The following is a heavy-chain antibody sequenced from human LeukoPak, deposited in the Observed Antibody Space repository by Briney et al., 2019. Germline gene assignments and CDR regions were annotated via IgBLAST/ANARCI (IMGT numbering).Heavy chain of an antibody. V-gene: IGHV4-4*02. CDR3: ARDPHCSSTNCPFDF. D-gene: IGHD2-2*01. CDR2: IWRSDHT. Sequence: GSLRLSCAASGFTFRSYAMSWVRQPPGRGLEWIGYIWRSDHTNYNPSLKSRVTMSLDKSKNQFSLKLSSVTAADTAVYYCARDPHCSSTNCPFDFWGQGTLVIVSS. CDR1: GFTFRSYAM. J-gene: IGHJ4*02.